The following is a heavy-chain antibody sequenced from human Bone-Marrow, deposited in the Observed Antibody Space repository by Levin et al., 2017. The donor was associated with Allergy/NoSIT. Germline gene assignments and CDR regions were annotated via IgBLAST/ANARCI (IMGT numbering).Heavy chain of an antibody. CDR3: ARDRFYSDSGSNFSWFDP. CDR2: IQSNGKT. Sequence: GGSLRLSCAASGFTFSTYWMHWVRQAPGKGLVWVSRIQSNGKTNYADSVKGRFTISRDNAKNTLYLQMNSLTVEDTAVYYCARDRFYSDSGSNFSWFDPRGQGALVTGAS. J-gene: IGHJ5*02. CDR1: GFTFSTYW. V-gene: IGHV3-74*01. D-gene: IGHD3-10*01.